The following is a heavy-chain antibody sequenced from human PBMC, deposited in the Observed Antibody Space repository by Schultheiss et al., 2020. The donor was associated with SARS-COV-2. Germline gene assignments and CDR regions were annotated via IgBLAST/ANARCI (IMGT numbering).Heavy chain of an antibody. V-gene: IGHV4-30-4*01. J-gene: IGHJ4*02. CDR1: GGSISSSNW. CDR2: IYYSGST. CDR3: ARDEQTGNLHY. Sequence: SETLSLTCAVSGGSISSSNWWSWIRQPPGKGLEWIGYIYYSGSTYYNPSLKSRVTISVDTSKNQFSLKLSSVTAADTAVYYCARDEQTGNLHYWGQGTLVTVSS. D-gene: IGHD1-1*01.